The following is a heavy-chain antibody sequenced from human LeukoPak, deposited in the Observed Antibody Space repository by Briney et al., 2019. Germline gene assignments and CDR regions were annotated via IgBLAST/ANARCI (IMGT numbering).Heavy chain of an antibody. CDR1: GCSISSSSYY. Sequence: SETLSLTCTVSGCSISSSSYYWGWIRQPPGKGLEWIGSIYYSGSTYYNPSLKRRVTISVDTSKNQFSLKLSSVTAADTAVYYCARDAAAGTTSFDPWGQGTLVTVSS. D-gene: IGHD6-13*01. CDR2: IYYSGST. V-gene: IGHV4-39*07. CDR3: ARDAAAGTTSFDP. J-gene: IGHJ5*02.